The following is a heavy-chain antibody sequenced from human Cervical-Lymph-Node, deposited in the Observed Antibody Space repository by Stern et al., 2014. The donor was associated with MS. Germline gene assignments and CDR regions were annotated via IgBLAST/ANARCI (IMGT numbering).Heavy chain of an antibody. CDR3: ARHVQGFDY. V-gene: IGHV5-51*01. CDR2: IYPYDSDT. CDR1: GYSFTIYY. J-gene: IGHJ4*02. Sequence: EVQLGESGAEVKKPGESLKISCKLSGYSFTIYYIAWVRQMPGKGLEWMGVIYPYDSDTTYSPSFQGQVTISADKSITTAYLQWSSLRASDPAMYYCARHVQGFDYWGQGTLVTVSS.